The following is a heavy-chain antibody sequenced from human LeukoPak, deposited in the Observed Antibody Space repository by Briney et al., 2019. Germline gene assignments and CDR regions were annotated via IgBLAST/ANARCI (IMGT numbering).Heavy chain of an antibody. J-gene: IGHJ6*03. D-gene: IGHD2-2*01. Sequence: SQTLSLTCTVSGGSISSGSYCWSWIRQPAGKGLEWIGHIHTSGNTNYNPSLKSRVTISVDTSKNQFSLKLSSVTAADTAVYYCARDQEAYCSSTSCYEYYYYMDVWGKGTTVTISS. CDR1: GGSISSGSYC. CDR2: IHTSGNT. V-gene: IGHV4-61*09. CDR3: ARDQEAYCSSTSCYEYYYYMDV.